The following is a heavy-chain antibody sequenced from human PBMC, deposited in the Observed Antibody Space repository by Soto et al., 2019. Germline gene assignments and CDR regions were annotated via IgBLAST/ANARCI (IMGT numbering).Heavy chain of an antibody. V-gene: IGHV1-3*01. CDR1: GYTFTSYA. CDR2: IKAGKGNT. CDR3: AREGIVVVPAAFYNWFHP. J-gene: IGHJ5*02. D-gene: IGHD2-2*01. Sequence: QVQIVQSGAEVKKPGASVKVSCKASGYTFTSYAMHWVRQAPGQRLEWMGWIKAGKGNTKYSQKFQGRVTITRDTSASTAYMELSSLRSEDTAVYYCAREGIVVVPAAFYNWFHPWGQGTLVTVSS.